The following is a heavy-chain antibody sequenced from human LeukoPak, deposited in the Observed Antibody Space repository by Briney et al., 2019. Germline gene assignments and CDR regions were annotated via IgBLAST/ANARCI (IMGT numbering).Heavy chain of an antibody. J-gene: IGHJ5*02. CDR2: INTVNT. Sequence: ASVKVSCKASGYTFTNFAIHWVRQAPGQRLKWMRWINTVNTKYSHKFQDRVTITWDTSATTVYMELSSLRSEDTAIYYCARMSPGEAFDPWGQGTLVTVSS. D-gene: IGHD4-17*01. V-gene: IGHV1-3*04. CDR3: ARMSPGEAFDP. CDR1: GYTFTNFA.